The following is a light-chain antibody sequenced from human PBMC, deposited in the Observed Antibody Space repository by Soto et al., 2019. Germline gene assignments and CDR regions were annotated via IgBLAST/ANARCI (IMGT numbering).Light chain of an antibody. CDR3: TSYAGTYSFFYV. CDR2: EVS. V-gene: IGLV2-8*01. J-gene: IGLJ1*01. Sequence: QSALTQPPSASGSPGQSVTISCTGTSSDVGAYNYVSWYQQLPGKAPKLIIYEVSKRPSGVPDRFSGSKSGNTASLTVSGLQVEDEADNYCTSYAGTYSFFYVFGTGTKVTVL. CDR1: SSDVGAYNY.